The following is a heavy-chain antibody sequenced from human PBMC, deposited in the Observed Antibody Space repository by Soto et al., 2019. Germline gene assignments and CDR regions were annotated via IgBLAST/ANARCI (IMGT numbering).Heavy chain of an antibody. D-gene: IGHD2-2*01. Sequence: LSLTCTVFGDPLRLAASYCTWIRQHPGKGLEWMGYIYHTGKTYYNPSLESRLTMSVDMSKNQVSLNLNSVTAADTAVYFCARDCSSTANWIDPWGQGTLVTVSS. CDR3: ARDCSSTANWIDP. CDR1: GDPLRLAASY. V-gene: IGHV4-31*03. J-gene: IGHJ5*02. CDR2: IYHTGKT.